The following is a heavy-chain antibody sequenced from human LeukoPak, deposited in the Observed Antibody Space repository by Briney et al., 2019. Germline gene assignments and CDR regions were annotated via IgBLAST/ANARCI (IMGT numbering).Heavy chain of an antibody. V-gene: IGHV1-69*06. CDR2: IIPIFGTA. CDR1: GGTFSSYA. J-gene: IGHJ3*02. CDR3: AREITMVRGAHYGDAFDI. Sequence: SVKVSCKASGGTFSSYAISWVRQAPGQGLEWMGGIIPIFGTANYAQKFQGRVTITADKSTSTAYMELSSLRSEDTAVYYCAREITMVRGAHYGDAFDIRGQGTMVTVSS. D-gene: IGHD3-10*01.